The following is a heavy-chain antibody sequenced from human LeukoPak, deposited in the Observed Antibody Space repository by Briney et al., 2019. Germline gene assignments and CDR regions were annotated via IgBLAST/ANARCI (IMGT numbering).Heavy chain of an antibody. V-gene: IGHV1-18*01. J-gene: IGHJ4*02. CDR2: ISAYNGNT. D-gene: IGHD3-3*01. Sequence: ASVKVSCKASGYTFTSYGISWVRQAPGQGLEWMGWISAYNGNTNYAQKLQGRVTMTTDTSTSTAYMELRSLRSDDTAVYYCAARDYDFWSGSLRGVYFDYWGQGTLVTVSS. CDR1: GYTFTSYG. CDR3: AARDYDFWSGSLRGVYFDY.